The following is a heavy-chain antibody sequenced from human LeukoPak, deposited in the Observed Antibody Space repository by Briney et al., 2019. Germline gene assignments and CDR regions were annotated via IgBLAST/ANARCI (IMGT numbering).Heavy chain of an antibody. J-gene: IGHJ4*02. CDR3: ARVAGQSYHFDY. V-gene: IGHV3-21*01. Sequence: GGSPRLSCTASGFAFSTYSMDWVRQAPGKGLEWVSSITSSSSYIYYADSVKGRLTISRDNAKNSLYLHMNSLRAEDTAVYYCARVAGQSYHFDYWGQGTLVTVSS. CDR1: GFAFSTYS. CDR2: ITSSSSYI. D-gene: IGHD3-10*01.